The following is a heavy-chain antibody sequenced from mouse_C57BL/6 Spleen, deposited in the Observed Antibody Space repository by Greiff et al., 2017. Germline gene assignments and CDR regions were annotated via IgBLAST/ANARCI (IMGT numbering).Heavy chain of an antibody. V-gene: IGHV1-72*01. CDR3: ARGGYDGYYVKDYFDY. Sequence: QVQLQQPGAELVKPGASVKLSCKASGYTFTSYWMHWVKRRPGRGLEWIGRIDPNSGGTKYNEKFKSKATLTVDKPSSTAYMQLSSLTSEDSAVYYCARGGYDGYYVKDYFDYWGQGTTLTVSS. J-gene: IGHJ2*01. D-gene: IGHD2-3*01. CDR1: GYTFTSYW. CDR2: IDPNSGGT.